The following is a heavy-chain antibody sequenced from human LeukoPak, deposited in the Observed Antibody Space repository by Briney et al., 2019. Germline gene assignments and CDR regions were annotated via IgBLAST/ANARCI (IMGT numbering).Heavy chain of an antibody. CDR1: GGSISSYY. J-gene: IGHJ4*02. V-gene: IGHV4-4*07. Sequence: SETLSLTCTVSGGSISSYYWSWIRQPAGKGLEWIGRIYTSGSTNYNASLKSRVSMSVDTSKNQFSLKLSSVTAADTAVYYCAREDPIVVVPAAIGLTDYWGQGTLVTVSS. CDR3: AREDPIVVVPAAIGLTDY. CDR2: IYTSGST. D-gene: IGHD2-2*01.